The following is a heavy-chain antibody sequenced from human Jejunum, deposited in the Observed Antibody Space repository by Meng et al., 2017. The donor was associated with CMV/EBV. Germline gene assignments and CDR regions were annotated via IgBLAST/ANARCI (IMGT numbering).Heavy chain of an antibody. V-gene: IGHV3-66*02. D-gene: IGHD6-6*01. Sequence: GFTVSSNYMWWVRQTPGKGLGWVSFLYSGGITYYADSVKGPFTISRDNSKNTLYLQMNSLRAEDTAVYYCAREHFISSYYYYAMDVWGQGTTVTVSS. CDR1: GFTVSSNY. CDR2: LYSGGIT. J-gene: IGHJ6*02. CDR3: AREHFISSYYYYAMDV.